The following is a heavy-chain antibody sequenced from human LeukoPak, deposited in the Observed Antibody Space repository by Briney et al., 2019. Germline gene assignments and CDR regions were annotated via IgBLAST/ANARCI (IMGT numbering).Heavy chain of an antibody. D-gene: IGHD1-26*01. V-gene: IGHV4-61*02. J-gene: IGHJ3*02. Sequence: PSETLSLTCTVSGASISSGSYYWSWIRQPAGKGLEWIGRVYTTGSTNYNPSLKSRVTTSLDSSKNEFSLRLSSVTAADTAVYYCARGPVGSTGAFDIWGQGTMATVSS. CDR3: ARGPVGSTGAFDI. CDR2: VYTTGST. CDR1: GASISSGSYY.